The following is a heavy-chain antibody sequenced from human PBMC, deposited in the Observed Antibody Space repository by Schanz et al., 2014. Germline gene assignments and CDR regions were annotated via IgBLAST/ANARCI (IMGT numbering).Heavy chain of an antibody. CDR3: AKGRFGELSAFDI. CDR2: ISGGGGTT. Sequence: VQLVESGGGLVKPGGSLRLSCAASGFTFSDYYINWIRQAPGKGLEWVSAISGGGGTTYYADSVKGRFTISRDNSKNTLYLQMNSLRAEDAAVYYCAKGRFGELSAFDIWGQGTMVTVSS. D-gene: IGHD3-10*01. CDR1: GFTFSDYY. J-gene: IGHJ3*02. V-gene: IGHV3-23*04.